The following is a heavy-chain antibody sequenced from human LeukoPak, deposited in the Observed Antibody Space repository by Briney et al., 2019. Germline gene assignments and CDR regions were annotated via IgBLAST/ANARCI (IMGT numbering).Heavy chain of an antibody. V-gene: IGHV3-23*01. CDR2: LSGSGITT. Sequence: GGSLRLSCAASGFTFSNSAISWVRQAPGKGLEWVSTLSGSGITTYYADSVKGRFTISGDNSKNTLYLQMNSLRAEDTAVYYCAKGIYSSGWSYSDYWGHGTLVTVSS. D-gene: IGHD6-25*01. J-gene: IGHJ4*01. CDR3: AKGIYSSGWSYSDY. CDR1: GFTFSNSA.